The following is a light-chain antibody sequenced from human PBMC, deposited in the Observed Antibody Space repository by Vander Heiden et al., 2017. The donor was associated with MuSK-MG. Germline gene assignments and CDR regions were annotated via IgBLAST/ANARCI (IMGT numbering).Light chain of an antibody. J-gene: IGKJ2*01. CDR2: GAS. CDR1: QAIRNY. Sequence: DIQLTQSPSFLSASVGDRVTITCRASQAIRNYLAWYQQKPGKAPKLLIYGASTLQSGVPSRFSGGGSGTEFALTISSLQPEDFANYHCQQIQSDPYTFGRGTKLEIK. CDR3: QQIQSDPYT. V-gene: IGKV1-9*01.